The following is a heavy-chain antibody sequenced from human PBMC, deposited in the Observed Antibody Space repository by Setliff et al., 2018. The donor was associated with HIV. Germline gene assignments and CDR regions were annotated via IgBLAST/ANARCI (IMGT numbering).Heavy chain of an antibody. V-gene: IGHV1-69*13. Sequence: ASVKVSCKASGYTFTAYYIHWVRQAPGQGPEWMGGIHPIFGTTNYARDFMGRVSITADESTNTAYMELSSLRSDDSAIYYCARGIPRGTVFGVVGYFDYWGQGTPVTVSS. D-gene: IGHD3-3*01. CDR1: GYTFTAYY. CDR3: ARGIPRGTVFGVVGYFDY. CDR2: IHPIFGTT. J-gene: IGHJ4*02.